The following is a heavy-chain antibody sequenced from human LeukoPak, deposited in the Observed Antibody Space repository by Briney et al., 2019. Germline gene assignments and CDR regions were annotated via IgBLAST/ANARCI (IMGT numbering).Heavy chain of an antibody. V-gene: IGHV4-31*03. D-gene: IGHD6-6*01. CDR3: ARRPLRNREEQLAYFDY. CDR1: GGSISSGGYY. J-gene: IGHJ4*02. CDR2: ISYSGST. Sequence: PSQTLSLTCTVSGGSISSGGYYWSWIRQHPGKGLEWIGYISYSGSTYYNPSLKSRVTISVDTSKNQFSLKLSSVTAADTAVYYCARRPLRNREEQLAYFDYWGQGTLVTVSS.